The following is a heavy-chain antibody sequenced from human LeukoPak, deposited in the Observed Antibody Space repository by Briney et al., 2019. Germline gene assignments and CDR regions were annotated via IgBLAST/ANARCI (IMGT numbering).Heavy chain of an antibody. CDR3: ARDATQLWRDAFDI. Sequence: HPGGSLRLSCAASGFTFSSYWMSWVRQAPGKGLEWVANIKQDGSEKYYVDSVKGRFTISRDNAKNSLYLQMNSLRAEDTAVYYCARDATQLWRDAFDIWGQGTMVTVSS. D-gene: IGHD5-18*01. CDR2: IKQDGSEK. V-gene: IGHV3-7*01. CDR1: GFTFSSYW. J-gene: IGHJ3*02.